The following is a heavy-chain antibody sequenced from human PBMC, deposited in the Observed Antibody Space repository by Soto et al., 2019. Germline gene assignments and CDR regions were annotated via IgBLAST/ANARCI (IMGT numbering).Heavy chain of an antibody. CDR3: AGVLRRGGVGYGMDI. CDR1: GFAFTSYA. J-gene: IGHJ6*02. CDR2: INAGNGNT. D-gene: IGHD3-16*01. V-gene: IGHV1-3*01. Sequence: QVQLVQSGAEVKKPGASVKISCKASGFAFTSYAIHWVRQAPGQRLEWMGWINAGNGNTKYSHKLQGSVTITRDTCASTVYMELRGLRAEDTAVCYCAGVLRRGGVGYGMDIWGQGTTVTVSS.